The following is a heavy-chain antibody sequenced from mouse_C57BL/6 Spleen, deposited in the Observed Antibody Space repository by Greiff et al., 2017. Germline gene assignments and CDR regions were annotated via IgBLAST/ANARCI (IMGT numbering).Heavy chain of an antibody. CDR2: INPNNGGT. J-gene: IGHJ3*01. V-gene: IGHV1-22*01. D-gene: IGHD2-4*01. CDR1: GYTFTDYN. CDR3: AGGDYGGAWFAY. Sequence: EVQLQESGPELVKPGASVKMSCKASGYTFTDYNMHWVKQSHGKSLEWIGYINPNNGGTSYNQKFKGKATLTVNKSSSTAYMVLRSLTSEDSAVXYGAGGDYGGAWFAYWGQGTLVTVSA.